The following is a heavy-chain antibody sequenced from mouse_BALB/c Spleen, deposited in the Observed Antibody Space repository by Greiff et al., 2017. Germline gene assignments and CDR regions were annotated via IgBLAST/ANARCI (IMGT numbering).Heavy chain of an antibody. CDR2: INPYNGDT. Sequence: VLLKESGPELVKPGASVKISCKASGYSFTGYFMNWVIQSHGKSLEWIGRINPYNGDTFYNQKFKGKATLTVDKSSSTAHMKLRSLASEDSAVYYCTRWGGDSYYAMDYWGQGTSVTVSS. CDR3: TRWGGDSYYAMDY. J-gene: IGHJ4*01. D-gene: IGHD2-13*01. V-gene: IGHV1-20*02. CDR1: GYSFTGYF.